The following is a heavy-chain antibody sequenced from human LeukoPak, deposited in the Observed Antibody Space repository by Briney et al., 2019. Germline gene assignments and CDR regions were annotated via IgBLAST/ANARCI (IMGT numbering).Heavy chain of an antibody. J-gene: IGHJ4*02. CDR3: GKTTTGYSSGQKPAWPVDY. D-gene: IGHD6-25*01. Sequence: QPGGSLRLSCEASGFTFGSYAMYWVRQAPGKGLEWVASIFGSGGSAHYADSAKGRFTISRDNSKNTVYLQINSLRAEDTAVYYCGKTTTGYSSGQKPAWPVDYWGQGTLVTVSS. CDR2: IFGSGGSA. CDR1: GFTFGSYA. V-gene: IGHV3-23*01.